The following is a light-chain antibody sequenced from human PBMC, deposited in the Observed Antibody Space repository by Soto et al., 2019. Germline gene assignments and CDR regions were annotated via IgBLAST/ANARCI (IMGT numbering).Light chain of an antibody. Sequence: EYVLTQSPGTLSLSPGGRVTLSCRASQSVSSSYLAWYQQKPGQAPRLLIYDASSRATGIPDRFSGSGSGTDFSLTISSLEPGDLAVYYCQQYGSSPRTFGQGTKVDIK. V-gene: IGKV3-20*01. CDR2: DAS. CDR1: QSVSSSY. CDR3: QQYGSSPRT. J-gene: IGKJ1*01.